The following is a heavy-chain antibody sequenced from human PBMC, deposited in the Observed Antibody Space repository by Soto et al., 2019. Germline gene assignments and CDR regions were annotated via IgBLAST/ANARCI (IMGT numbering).Heavy chain of an antibody. Sequence: GASVKVSCKASGYTFTSYGISWVRQAPGQGLEWMGWINTYNGNTNYAQNLQGRVTMTTDTSTSTAYMELRSLRSDDTAVYYCARGIFGELLFSYWGQGTQVTVSS. D-gene: IGHD3-10*01. J-gene: IGHJ4*02. CDR2: INTYNGNT. CDR3: ARGIFGELLFSY. CDR1: GYTFTSYG. V-gene: IGHV1-18*01.